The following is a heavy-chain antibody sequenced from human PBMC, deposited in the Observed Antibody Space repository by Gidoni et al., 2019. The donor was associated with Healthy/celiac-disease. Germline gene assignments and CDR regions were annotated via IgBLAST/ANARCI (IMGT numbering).Heavy chain of an antibody. CDR1: GGSLSSGSYY. CDR2: IYTSGST. Sequence: QVQLQESGPGLVKPSQTLSLTCTVSGGSLSSGSYYWSWIRQPAGKGLEWIGRIYTSGSTNYNPSLKSRVTMSVDTSKNQFSLKLSSVTAADTAVYYCARGRIQLWTYYYGMDVWGQGTTVTVSS. D-gene: IGHD5-18*01. V-gene: IGHV4-61*02. J-gene: IGHJ6*02. CDR3: ARGRIQLWTYYYGMDV.